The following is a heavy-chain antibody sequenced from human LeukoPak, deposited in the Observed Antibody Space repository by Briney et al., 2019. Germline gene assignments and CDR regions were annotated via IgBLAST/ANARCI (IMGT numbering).Heavy chain of an antibody. CDR2: IYTSGST. J-gene: IGHJ4*02. Sequence: SETLSLTCTVSGDSISTYYWTWIRQPAGKGLEWIGRIYTSGSTNYNPSLTSRVTMSVDTSKNQFPLKLSSVTAADTAVYYCARDGPRDYYGSGSYYLDWGQGTLVTVSS. CDR1: GDSISTYY. CDR3: ARDGPRDYYGSGSYYLD. D-gene: IGHD3-10*01. V-gene: IGHV4-4*07.